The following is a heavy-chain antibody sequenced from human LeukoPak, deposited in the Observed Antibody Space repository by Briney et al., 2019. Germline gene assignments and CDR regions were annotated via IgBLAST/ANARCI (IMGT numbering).Heavy chain of an antibody. J-gene: IGHJ5*02. CDR2: IRYDGSNK. CDR3: AKDLVATRLAYWFDP. V-gene: IGHV3-30*02. Sequence: GGSLRLSCAASGFTFSSYGMHWVRQAPGKGLEWVALIRYDGSNKYYADSVKGRFTISRDNSKNTLYLQMNSLRAEDTAVYYCAKDLVATRLAYWFDPWGQGTLVTVSS. D-gene: IGHD6-6*01. CDR1: GFTFSSYG.